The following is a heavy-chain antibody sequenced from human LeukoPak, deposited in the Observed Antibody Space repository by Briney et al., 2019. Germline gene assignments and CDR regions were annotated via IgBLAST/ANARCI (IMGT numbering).Heavy chain of an antibody. J-gene: IGHJ6*03. CDR1: GGSISSSSYY. CDR2: IYYSGST. CDR3: ASLSNSSPYYYYMDV. V-gene: IGHV4-39*01. Sequence: PSETLSLTSTVSGGSISSSSYYWGWIRQPPGKGLEWIGSIYYSGSTYYNPSLKSRVTISVDTSKNQFSLKLSSVTAADTAVYYCASLSNSSPYYYYMDVWGKGTTVTVSS. D-gene: IGHD6-13*01.